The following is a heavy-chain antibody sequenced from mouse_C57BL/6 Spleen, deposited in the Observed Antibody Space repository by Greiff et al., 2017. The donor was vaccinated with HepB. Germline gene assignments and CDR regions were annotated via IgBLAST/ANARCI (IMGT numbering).Heavy chain of an antibody. D-gene: IGHD3-2*02. CDR1: GYTFTSYW. J-gene: IGHJ2*01. CDR2: IDPSDSYT. V-gene: IGHV1-69*01. CDR3: ARSGSGYPFDY. Sequence: QVQLKQPGAELVMPGASVKLSCKASGYTFTSYWMHWVKQRPGQGLEWIGEIDPSDSYTNYNQKFKGKSTVTVDKSSSTTYMQLISLTSEDSAVYYCARSGSGYPFDYWGQGTTLTVSS.